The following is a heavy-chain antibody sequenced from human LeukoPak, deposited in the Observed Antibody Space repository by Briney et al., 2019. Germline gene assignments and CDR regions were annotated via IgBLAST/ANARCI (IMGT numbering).Heavy chain of an antibody. CDR3: ARDDYDFWSGYYRDYYYGMDV. Sequence: PGGSLRLSCAASGFTFSSYSMNWVRQAPGKGLEWVSSISSSSSYIYYADSVKGRFTISRDNAKNSLYLQMNSLRAEDTAVYYCARDDYDFWSGYYRDYYYGMDVWGQGTTVTVSS. CDR2: ISSSSSYI. D-gene: IGHD3-3*01. J-gene: IGHJ6*02. V-gene: IGHV3-21*01. CDR1: GFTFSSYS.